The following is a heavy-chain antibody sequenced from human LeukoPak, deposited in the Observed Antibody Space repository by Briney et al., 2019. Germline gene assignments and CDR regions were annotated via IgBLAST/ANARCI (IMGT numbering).Heavy chain of an antibody. D-gene: IGHD2-21*02. CDR3: ARGSVTGGWFDP. J-gene: IGHJ5*02. Sequence: SQTLSLTCTVSGGSISSGSYYWSWIRQPAGKGLEWIGRTYTSGSTNYNPSLKSRVTISVDTSKNQFSLKLSSVTAADTAVYYCARGSVTGGWFDPWGQGTLVTVSS. V-gene: IGHV4-61*02. CDR2: TYTSGST. CDR1: GGSISSGSYY.